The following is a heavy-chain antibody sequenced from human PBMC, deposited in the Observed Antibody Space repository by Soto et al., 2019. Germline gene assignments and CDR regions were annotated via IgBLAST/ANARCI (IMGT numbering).Heavy chain of an antibody. J-gene: IGHJ4*02. Sequence: PGGSLKISCKHSGFNFPSCWIAWVRQMPGKGVEWMGTIYPDDPDTRYSPSFQGQVTISADKSIQTAYLQWGSLKASDSALYYCARGKHSSPRGGLYVWGQGT. CDR1: GFNFPSCW. CDR3: ARGKHSSPRGGLYV. V-gene: IGHV5-51*01. D-gene: IGHD2-8*01. CDR2: IYPDDPDT.